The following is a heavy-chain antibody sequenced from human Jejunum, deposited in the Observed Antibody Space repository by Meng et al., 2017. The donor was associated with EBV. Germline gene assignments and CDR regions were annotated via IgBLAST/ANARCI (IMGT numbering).Heavy chain of an antibody. CDR1: GGSISSSGYY. J-gene: IGHJ4*02. Sequence: LQPQESGPGLVKPSETLSLPCTVSGGSISSSGYYWGWVRQPPGKGLEWIGTIYYSGSTYYNPSLKSRVTISVDTSKNQFSLKLSSVTAADTAVYYCARTYYYDSSGYAPFDYWGQGTLVTVSS. CDR2: IYYSGST. CDR3: ARTYYYDSSGYAPFDY. V-gene: IGHV4-39*07. D-gene: IGHD3-22*01.